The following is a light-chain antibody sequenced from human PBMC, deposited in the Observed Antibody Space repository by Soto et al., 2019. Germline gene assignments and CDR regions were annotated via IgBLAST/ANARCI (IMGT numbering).Light chain of an antibody. Sequence: QSVLTQPRSVSGSPGQSVAISCTGTSSDVGDYNYVSWYQQHPGKAPKVMIYDVSKRPSGVPDRFSGSKSGNTASLTTSRFQVEVEAVYYCGSCEGGPYAFGTGTKAPAL. CDR2: DVS. V-gene: IGLV2-11*01. CDR1: SSDVGDYNY. J-gene: IGLJ1*01. CDR3: GSCEGGPYA.